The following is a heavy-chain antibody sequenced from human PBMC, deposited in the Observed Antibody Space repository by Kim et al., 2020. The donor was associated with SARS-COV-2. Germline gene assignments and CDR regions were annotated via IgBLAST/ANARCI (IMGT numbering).Heavy chain of an antibody. CDR2: IYYSGST. CDR1: GGSVSSGSYY. V-gene: IGHV4-61*01. CDR3: ARLARYYYYYYGMDV. J-gene: IGHJ6*02. Sequence: SETLSLTCTVSGGSVSSGSYYWSWIRQPPGKGLEWIGYIYYSGSTNYNPSLKSRVTISVDTSKNRFSLKLSSVTAADTAVYYCARLARYYYYYYGMDVWGQGTTVTVSS.